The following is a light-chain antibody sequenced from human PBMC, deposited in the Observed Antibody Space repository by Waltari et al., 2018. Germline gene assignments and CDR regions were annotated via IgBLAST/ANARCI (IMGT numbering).Light chain of an antibody. CDR2: GAS. V-gene: IGKV3-20*01. CDR1: QSPSKGY. Sequence: SARAAQSPSKGYLAWYQQKPGQAPRLLIYGASSRAAGIPDSFSGSGSGTDFTLTVSRLEPEDFAVYYCQQYGSSILYTFGQGTKLEIK. CDR3: QQYGSSILYT. J-gene: IGKJ2*01.